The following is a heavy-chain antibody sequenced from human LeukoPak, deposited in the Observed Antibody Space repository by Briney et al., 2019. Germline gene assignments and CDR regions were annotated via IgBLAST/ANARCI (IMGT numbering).Heavy chain of an antibody. D-gene: IGHD3-22*01. CDR1: GYTFISYG. CDR3: ARGSYYDSSKSWDY. Sequence: ASVKVSFKDSGYTFISYGISWVRQAPGQGLEWMGWINPNSGGTNYAQKFQGRVTMTRDTSISTAYMELRSLRSDDTAVYYCARGSYYDSSKSWDYWGQGTLVTVSS. CDR2: INPNSGGT. J-gene: IGHJ4*02. V-gene: IGHV1-2*02.